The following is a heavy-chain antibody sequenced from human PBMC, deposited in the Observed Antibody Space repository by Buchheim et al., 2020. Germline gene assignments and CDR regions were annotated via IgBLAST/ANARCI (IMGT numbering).Heavy chain of an antibody. V-gene: IGHV3-15*01. CDR2: IKRKTDAGTT. CDR3: STYGVRGTYTY. Sequence: EVHLVESGGDLVEPGGSLRLSCAASGFTFTDAWMGWVRQAPGKGLEWVGRIKRKTDAGTTDYAAPVKGRFTMSRDDSKNTVFLQMNSLKTEDTAVYYCSTYGVRGTYTYWGQGTL. J-gene: IGHJ4*02. CDR1: GFTFTDAW. D-gene: IGHD3-16*01.